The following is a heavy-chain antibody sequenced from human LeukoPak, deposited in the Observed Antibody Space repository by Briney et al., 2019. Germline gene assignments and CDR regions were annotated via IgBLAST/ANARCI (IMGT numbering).Heavy chain of an antibody. Sequence: GGSLRLSCAASGFTFSSYSMNWARQAPGKGLEWVSYISSSSSTIYYADSVKGRFTISRDNAKNSLYLQMNSLRAEDTAVYYCARPRNGDRWYFDYWGQGTLVTVSS. V-gene: IGHV3-48*01. CDR3: ARPRNGDRWYFDY. CDR1: GFTFSSYS. D-gene: IGHD4-17*01. J-gene: IGHJ4*02. CDR2: ISSSSSTI.